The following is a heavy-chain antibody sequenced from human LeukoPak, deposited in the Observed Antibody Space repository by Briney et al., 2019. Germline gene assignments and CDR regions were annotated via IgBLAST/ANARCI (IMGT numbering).Heavy chain of an antibody. Sequence: SETLSLTCAVYGGSFSGYYWSWIRQPPGKRLEWIGEINHSGSTNYNPSLKSRVTISVDTSKNQFSLKLSSVTAADTAVYYCASPIAARRHAFDIWGQGTMVTVSS. V-gene: IGHV4-34*01. CDR1: GGSFSGYY. CDR2: INHSGST. D-gene: IGHD6-6*01. CDR3: ASPIAARRHAFDI. J-gene: IGHJ3*02.